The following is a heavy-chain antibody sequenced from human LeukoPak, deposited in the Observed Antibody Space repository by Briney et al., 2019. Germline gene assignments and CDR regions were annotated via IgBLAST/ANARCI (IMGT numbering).Heavy chain of an antibody. CDR3: ASGHKDSSSWPRNFDY. D-gene: IGHD6-13*01. Sequence: PGGSLRLSCAASGFTVSSNYMSWVRQAPGKGLEWVAVISYDGNNKYYADSVKGRFTISRDNSKNTLYLQMNSLRAEDTAVYYCASGHKDSSSWPRNFDYWGQGTLVTVSS. CDR2: ISYDGNNK. J-gene: IGHJ4*02. V-gene: IGHV3-30-3*01. CDR1: GFTVSSNY.